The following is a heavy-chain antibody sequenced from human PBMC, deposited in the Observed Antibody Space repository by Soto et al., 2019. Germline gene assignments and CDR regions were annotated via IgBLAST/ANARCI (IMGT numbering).Heavy chain of an antibody. CDR1: GFTFSSFG. V-gene: IGHV3-33*01. D-gene: IGHD3-3*01. CDR3: ARDASYYSLWSGYYPSRNGMDV. Sequence: GESLKISCAASGFTFSSFGMHWVRQAPGKGLEWVSLIWYDGSKKSYGDSVKGRFTISRDNSRNTVYLQMNSLRADDTAVYYCARDASYYSLWSGYYPSRNGMDVWGQGTPVTAS. J-gene: IGHJ6*02. CDR2: IWYDGSKK.